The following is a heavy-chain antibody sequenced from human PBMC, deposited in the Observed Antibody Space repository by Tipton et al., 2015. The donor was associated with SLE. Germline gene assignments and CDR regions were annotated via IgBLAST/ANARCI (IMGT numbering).Heavy chain of an antibody. CDR3: AKGRRITIFGVVGEAFDL. Sequence: SLRLSCAASGFTFSSYGMTWVRQAPGKGLEWVSALSDSGAGTYYADSVKGRFTISRDNSKNTLYLQMNSLRVEDTAVYYCAKGRRITIFGVVGEAFDLWGQGTMVSVSS. CDR1: GFTFSSYG. V-gene: IGHV3-23*01. CDR2: LSDSGAGT. J-gene: IGHJ3*01. D-gene: IGHD3-3*01.